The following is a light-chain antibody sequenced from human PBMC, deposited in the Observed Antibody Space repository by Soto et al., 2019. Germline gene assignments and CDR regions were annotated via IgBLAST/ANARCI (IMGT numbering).Light chain of an antibody. Sequence: DIQMTQTPSSLSASVGDRVAITCRASQGITNYLAWYQEKPGKDPKLLIFGASTLQSGVPSRFSGSGSGTDFTLTISSLQPEDVANYYCQNYNSAHLSVGGGTKVEIK. V-gene: IGKV1-27*01. CDR3: QNYNSAHLS. CDR2: GAS. CDR1: QGITNY. J-gene: IGKJ4*01.